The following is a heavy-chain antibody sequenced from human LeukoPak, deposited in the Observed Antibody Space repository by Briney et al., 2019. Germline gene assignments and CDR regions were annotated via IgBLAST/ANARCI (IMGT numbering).Heavy chain of an antibody. CDR3: AKLGLTYCYDSSGYYFPYYFDY. Sequence: TGGSLRLSCAASGFTFSSYTMNWVRQAPGKGLEWVSVIYSGGSTYYADSVKSRFTISRDNSKNTLYLQMNSLRAEDTAVYYCAKLGLTYCYDSSGYYFPYYFDYWGQGTLVTVSS. D-gene: IGHD3-22*01. CDR1: GFTFSSYT. V-gene: IGHV3-66*04. CDR2: IYSGGST. J-gene: IGHJ4*02.